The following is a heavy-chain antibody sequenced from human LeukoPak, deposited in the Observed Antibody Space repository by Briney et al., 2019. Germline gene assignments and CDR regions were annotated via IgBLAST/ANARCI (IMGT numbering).Heavy chain of an antibody. V-gene: IGHV3-64D*06. J-gene: IGHJ3*02. CDR3: HLPSDAFDI. Sequence: GGSLRLSCAASGFTFSSYAMSWDRQAPGKGLEYVSAISTNGGSTYYADSVKARFTISRDNSQNTLYLQMSSLRPEDTAVYYCHLPSDAFDIWGQGTLVTVSS. D-gene: IGHD3-3*02. CDR2: ISTNGGST. CDR1: GFTFSSYA.